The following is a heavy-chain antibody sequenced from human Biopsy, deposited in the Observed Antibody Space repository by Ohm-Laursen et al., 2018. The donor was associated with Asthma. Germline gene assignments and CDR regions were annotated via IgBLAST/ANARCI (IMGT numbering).Heavy chain of an antibody. V-gene: IGHV4-31*03. CDR2: IYYSGST. D-gene: IGHD7-27*01. CDR3: ARWGSFGLDY. J-gene: IGHJ4*02. Sequence: SDTLSLTCTVSGGSISSGGYYWSWIRQHPGKGLEWIGYIYYSGSTYYNPSLKSRVTISVDTSKNQFSLNLSSVTAADTAVYYCARWGSFGLDYWGQGTLVTVSS. CDR1: GGSISSGGYY.